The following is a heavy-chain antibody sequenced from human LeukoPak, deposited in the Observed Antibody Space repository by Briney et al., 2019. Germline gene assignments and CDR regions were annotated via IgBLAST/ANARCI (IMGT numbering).Heavy chain of an antibody. D-gene: IGHD3-16*02. CDR3: VSGNDPDSTWENYRLDAFDI. Sequence: GGSLRLSCAASGYTFSHYSANWVRQAPGKGLEWVSSISSTSDYIYYADSVKGRFTISRDNTKSSLYLQMNSLRAEDTAVYYCVSGNDPDSTWENYRLDAFDIWGQGTTVIVSS. CDR1: GYTFSHYS. CDR2: ISSTSDYI. J-gene: IGHJ3*02. V-gene: IGHV3-21*01.